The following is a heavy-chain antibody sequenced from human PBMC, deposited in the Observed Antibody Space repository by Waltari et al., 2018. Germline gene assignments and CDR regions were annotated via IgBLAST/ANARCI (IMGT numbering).Heavy chain of an antibody. CDR1: GFTFSSYG. J-gene: IGHJ4*02. CDR3: ARDLEGIDY. Sequence: QVQLVESGGGVVQPGRSLRLSCAASGFTFSSYGMHWVRQAPGKGREWVAVIWYDGSNKYYADSVKGRFTISRDNSKNTLYLQMNSLRAEDTAVYYCARDLEGIDYWGQGTLVTVSS. CDR2: IWYDGSNK. V-gene: IGHV3-33*01.